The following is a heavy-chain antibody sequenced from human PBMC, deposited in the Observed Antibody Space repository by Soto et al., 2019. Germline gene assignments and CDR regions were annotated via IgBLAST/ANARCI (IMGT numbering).Heavy chain of an antibody. CDR3: AKDISRITIFGVASFDY. Sequence: GGSLRLSCAASGFTFSSYAMSWVRQAPGKGLEWVSSISGSGGSTYYADSVKGRFTISRDNSKNTLYLQMNSLRAEDTAVYYCAKDISRITIFGVASFDYWGQGTLVTVSS. CDR1: GFTFSSYA. V-gene: IGHV3-23*01. J-gene: IGHJ4*02. D-gene: IGHD3-3*01. CDR2: ISGSGGST.